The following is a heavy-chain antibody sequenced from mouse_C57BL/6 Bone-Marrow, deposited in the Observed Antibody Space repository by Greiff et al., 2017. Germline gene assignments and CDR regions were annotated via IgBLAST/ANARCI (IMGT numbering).Heavy chain of an antibody. Sequence: EVQLQQSGAELVRPGASVKLSCTASGFNIKDDYMHWVKQRPEQGLEWIGWIDPENGDTEYASKFQGKATITADTSSNTAYLQLSSLTSEDTAVYYCTPNLFGGYWGQGTTLTVAS. CDR1: GFNIKDDY. D-gene: IGHD1-1*01. CDR2: IDPENGDT. J-gene: IGHJ2*01. V-gene: IGHV14-4*01. CDR3: TPNLFGGY.